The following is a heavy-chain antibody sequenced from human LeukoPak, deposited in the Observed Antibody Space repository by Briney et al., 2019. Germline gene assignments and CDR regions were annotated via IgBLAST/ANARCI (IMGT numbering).Heavy chain of an antibody. CDR1: GGSISSYY. J-gene: IGHJ6*03. D-gene: IGHD3-10*01. Sequence: SETLSLTCTVSGGSISSYYWSWIRQPPGKGLEWIGSIYYSGSTYYNPSLKSRVTISVDTSKNQFSLKLSSVTAADTAVYYCARSPKLLWFGTYYYYMDVWGKGTTVTVSS. CDR2: IYYSGST. CDR3: ARSPKLLWFGTYYYYMDV. V-gene: IGHV4-59*05.